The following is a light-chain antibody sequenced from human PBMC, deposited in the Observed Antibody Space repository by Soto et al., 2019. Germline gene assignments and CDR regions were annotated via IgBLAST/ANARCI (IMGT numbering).Light chain of an antibody. V-gene: IGKV3-15*01. Sequence: EIVMTQSPDPLYVSPGEMVTLSFRASQSVSDNLAWYQQKPGQGPRLLVYRASTRTLGIPARFSGSESGTEFTLTISSLQSEDFAVYYCQQYNSWPITFGQGTRLEIK. CDR2: RAS. CDR1: QSVSDN. J-gene: IGKJ5*01. CDR3: QQYNSWPIT.